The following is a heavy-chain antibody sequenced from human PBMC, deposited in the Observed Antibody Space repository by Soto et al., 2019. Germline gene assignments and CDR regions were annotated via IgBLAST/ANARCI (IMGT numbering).Heavy chain of an antibody. V-gene: IGHV1-69*13. D-gene: IGHD5-18*01. Sequence: GASVKVSCKASGGTFSSYAISWVRQAPGQGLEWMGGIIPIFGTANYAQKFQGRVTITADESTSTAYMELSRLRSDDTAVYYCARERGYSYGRGAFDIWGQGTMVTVSS. CDR1: GGTFSSYA. J-gene: IGHJ3*02. CDR2: IIPIFGTA. CDR3: ARERGYSYGRGAFDI.